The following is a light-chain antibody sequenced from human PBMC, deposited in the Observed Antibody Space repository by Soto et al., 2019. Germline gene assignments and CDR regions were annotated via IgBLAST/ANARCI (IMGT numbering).Light chain of an antibody. CDR1: QSISSW. J-gene: IGKJ1*01. Sequence: DIQMTQSPSALSASVGDRATITCRVSQSISSWLAWYQQIPGKAPKLLIYKASTLKSGVPSRFSGSGSGTEFTLTISSLQPDDFATYYCQHYNSYSEAFGQGPKVDI. CDR2: KAS. CDR3: QHYNSYSEA. V-gene: IGKV1-5*03.